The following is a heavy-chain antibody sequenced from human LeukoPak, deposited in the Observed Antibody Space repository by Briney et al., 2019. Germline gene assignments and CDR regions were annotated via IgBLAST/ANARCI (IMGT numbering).Heavy chain of an antibody. V-gene: IGHV4-39*01. Sequence: SETLSLTCTVSGGSISSSSYSWGWIRQPSGKRLEWIATIYYTGSTYYNPSLKSRVTISVDTSKNQFSLKLTSVTAADTAVYYCARHWIVGILAAMESFDSWGQGSLVTVSS. CDR3: ARHWIVGILAAMESFDS. D-gene: IGHD2-2*01. J-gene: IGHJ4*02. CDR2: IYYTGST. CDR1: GGSISSSSYS.